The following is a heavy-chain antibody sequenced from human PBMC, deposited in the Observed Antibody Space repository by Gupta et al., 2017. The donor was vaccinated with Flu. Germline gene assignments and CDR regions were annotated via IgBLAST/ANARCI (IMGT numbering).Heavy chain of an antibody. Sequence: QVQLVQSGAEVKKPGACVKVSCKASGYTSTSYAMHWVRQAPGQRLEWMGWSNAGNGNTKYSQKFQGRVTMTRDTSASTAYMELSSLRSEDTAVYFCARGGDCSSTSCYPYYYYYMDVLGKGTTVTVSS. CDR3: ARGGDCSSTSCYPYYYYYMDV. J-gene: IGHJ6*03. D-gene: IGHD2-2*01. CDR1: GYTSTSYA. CDR2: SNAGNGNT. V-gene: IGHV1-3*01.